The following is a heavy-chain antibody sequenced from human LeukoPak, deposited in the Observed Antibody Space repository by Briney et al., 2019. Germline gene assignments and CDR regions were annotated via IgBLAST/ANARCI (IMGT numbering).Heavy chain of an antibody. Sequence: PSETLSLTCAVSGGSISSSNWWSWVRQPPGKGLEWIGEIYHSGSTNYNPSLKSRVTISVDKSKNQFSLKLSSVTAADTAVYYWARDDITISSGGGGFDPWGQGTLVTVSS. V-gene: IGHV4-4*02. CDR1: GGSISSSNW. D-gene: IGHD3-9*01. CDR2: IYHSGST. CDR3: ARDDITISSGGGGFDP. J-gene: IGHJ5*02.